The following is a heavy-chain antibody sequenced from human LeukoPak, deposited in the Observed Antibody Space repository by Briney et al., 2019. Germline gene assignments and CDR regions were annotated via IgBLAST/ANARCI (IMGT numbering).Heavy chain of an antibody. Sequence: SETLSLTCTVSGGSISSSSYYWGWIRQPPGKGLEWIGSIYYSGSTYYNPSLKSRVTISVDTSKNQFSLKLSSVTAADTAVYYCARAFTDSYFDYWGQGTLVTVSS. D-gene: IGHD3-16*01. V-gene: IGHV4-39*07. J-gene: IGHJ4*02. CDR3: ARAFTDSYFDY. CDR1: GGSISSSSYY. CDR2: IYYSGST.